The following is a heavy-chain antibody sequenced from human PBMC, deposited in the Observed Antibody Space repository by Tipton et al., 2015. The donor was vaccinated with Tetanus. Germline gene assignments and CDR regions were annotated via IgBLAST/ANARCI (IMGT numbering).Heavy chain of an antibody. CDR3: ARVGGLWFGELLSDWFDP. V-gene: IGHV4-39*07. D-gene: IGHD3-10*01. CDR1: GGSISSSSYY. CDR2: IYYSGST. J-gene: IGHJ5*02. Sequence: TLSLTCTVSGGSISSSSYYWGWIRQPPGKGLKWIGSIYYSGSTYYNPSLKSRVTISVDTSKNQFSLKLSSVTAADTAVYYCARVGGLWFGELLSDWFDPWGQGTLVTVSS.